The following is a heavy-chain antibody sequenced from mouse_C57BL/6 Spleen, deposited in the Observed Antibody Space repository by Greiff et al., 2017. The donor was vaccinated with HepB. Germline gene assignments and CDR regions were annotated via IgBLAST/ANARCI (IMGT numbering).Heavy chain of an antibody. CDR2: IDPEDGDT. D-gene: IGHD1-1*01. J-gene: IGHJ1*03. Sequence: EVQLQQSGAELVRPGASVKLSCTASGFNINDYYMHWVKQRPEQGLEWIGRIDPEDGDTEYAPKFQGKATMTADTSSNTAYLQLSSLTSEDTAVYYCTRGSPHWYFDVWGTGTTATVSS. V-gene: IGHV14-1*01. CDR1: GFNINDYY. CDR3: TRGSPHWYFDV.